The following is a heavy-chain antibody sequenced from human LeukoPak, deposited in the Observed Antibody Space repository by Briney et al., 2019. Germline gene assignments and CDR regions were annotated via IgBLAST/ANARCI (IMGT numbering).Heavy chain of an antibody. D-gene: IGHD2-2*01. V-gene: IGHV4-59*01. Sequence: SETLSLTCTVSGGSISSYYWSWIRQPPGKGLEWIGYIYYSGSTNYNPSLKSRVTISVDTSKNQFSLKLSSVTAADTAVYYCARQRGSTSGGGFDPWGQGTLVTVSS. CDR2: IYYSGST. CDR3: ARQRGSTSGGGFDP. J-gene: IGHJ5*02. CDR1: GGSISSYY.